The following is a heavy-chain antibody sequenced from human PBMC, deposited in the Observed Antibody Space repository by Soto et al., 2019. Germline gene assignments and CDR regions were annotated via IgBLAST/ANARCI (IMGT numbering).Heavy chain of an antibody. Sequence: QVQLVESGGGVVQPGRSLRLSCAASGFTFSSYAMHWVRQAPGKGLEWVAVISYDGSNKYYADSVKGRFTISRDNSKNTLYLQMNSLRAEDTAVYYCARGKEEGADYFDYWGQGTLVTVSS. J-gene: IGHJ4*02. CDR2: ISYDGSNK. CDR3: ARGKEEGADYFDY. CDR1: GFTFSSYA. V-gene: IGHV3-30-3*01.